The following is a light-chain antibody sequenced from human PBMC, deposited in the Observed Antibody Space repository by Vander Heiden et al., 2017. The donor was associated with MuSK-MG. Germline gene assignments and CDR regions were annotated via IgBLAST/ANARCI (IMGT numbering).Light chain of an antibody. CDR3: SSYTSSNTHYV. J-gene: IGLJ1*01. CDR2: DAT. Sequence: QSALTQPASVSGSPGQSITIFCTAISSDVGDYHSVSWYQQHPGKAPKLIVYDATNRPSGVSNRFSGSKSGNTASLTISGLQAEDEADYCCSSYTSSNTHYVFGTGTKVTVL. CDR1: SSDVGDYHS. V-gene: IGLV2-14*03.